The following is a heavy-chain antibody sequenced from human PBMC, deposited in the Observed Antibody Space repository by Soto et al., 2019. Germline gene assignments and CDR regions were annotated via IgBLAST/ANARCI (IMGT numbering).Heavy chain of an antibody. J-gene: IGHJ4*02. CDR2: INPSGGST. CDR1: GYTFTSYY. V-gene: IGHV1-46*03. Sequence: ASVKVSCKASGYTFTSYYMHWVRQAPGQGFEWMGIINPSGGSTSYAQKFQGRVTMTRDTSTSTVYMELSSLRSEDTAVYYCARSRITIFGVTKKVVDYWGQGTLVTVSS. CDR3: ARSRITIFGVTKKVVDY. D-gene: IGHD3-3*01.